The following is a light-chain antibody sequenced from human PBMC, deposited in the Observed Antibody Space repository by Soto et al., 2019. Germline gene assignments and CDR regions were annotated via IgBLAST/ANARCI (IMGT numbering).Light chain of an antibody. Sequence: QSALTQPASVSGSPGQSITISCTGTSSDIGNYNLVSWYQHHPGEAPKLMIYDASKRPSGVSNRFSGSRSGNTASLTISGLQTEDEAHYYCCSYAGTSTFVVFGGGTKVTVL. V-gene: IGLV2-23*02. CDR3: CSYAGTSTFVV. CDR2: DAS. CDR1: SSDIGNYNL. J-gene: IGLJ2*01.